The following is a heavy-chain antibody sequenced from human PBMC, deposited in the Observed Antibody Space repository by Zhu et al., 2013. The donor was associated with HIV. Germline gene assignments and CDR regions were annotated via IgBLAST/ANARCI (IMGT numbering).Heavy chain of an antibody. V-gene: IGHV1-46*01. Sequence: QVQLVQSGAEVKKPGASVKVSCKASGYTFIGYYMHWVRQAPGQGLEWMGIINPSGGSTSYAQKFQGRVTMTRDTSTSTVYMELSSLRSEDTAVYYCARASRVELRTGGYYMDVWGKGTTVTVSS. D-gene: IGHD2-8*02. CDR1: GYTFIGYY. CDR3: ARASRVELRTGGYYMDV. J-gene: IGHJ6*03. CDR2: INPSGGST.